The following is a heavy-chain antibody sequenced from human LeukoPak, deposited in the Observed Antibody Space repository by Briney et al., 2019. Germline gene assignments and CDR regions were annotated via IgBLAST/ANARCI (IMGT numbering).Heavy chain of an antibody. CDR2: INNDGSST. D-gene: IGHD3-9*01. J-gene: IGHJ4*02. V-gene: IGHV3-74*01. CDR3: ARGTERYFDWPELDY. CDR1: GFTFSSYW. Sequence: PGGSLRLSCAASGFTFSSYWMHWVRQAPGKGLVWVSRINNDGSSTSYADSVKGRFTISRDNAKNTLYLQMNSLRAEDTAVYYCARGTERYFDWPELDYWGQGTLVTVPS.